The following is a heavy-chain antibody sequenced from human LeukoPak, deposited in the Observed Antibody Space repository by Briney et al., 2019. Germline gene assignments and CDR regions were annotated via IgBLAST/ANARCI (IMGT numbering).Heavy chain of an antibody. CDR1: GFSFSPLA. J-gene: IGHJ3*02. V-gene: IGHV3-23*01. Sequence: PGGSLRLSCVASGFSFSPLAMNWVRQAPGKGLDWVSGITGSGDRANYADSVKGRFTISRDNSKNTVYLQMNSLRVEDTAVYFCVKHSLITISPFAMWGQGTKVTVSS. CDR2: ITGSGDRA. D-gene: IGHD3-10*01. CDR3: VKHSLITISPFAM.